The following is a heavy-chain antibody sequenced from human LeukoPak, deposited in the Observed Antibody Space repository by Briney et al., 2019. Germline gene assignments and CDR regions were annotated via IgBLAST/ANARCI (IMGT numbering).Heavy chain of an antibody. D-gene: IGHD2/OR15-2a*01. V-gene: IGHV3-21*01. CDR2: INSRSNYI. CDR3: ARDKVSVIPALDY. J-gene: IGHJ4*02. Sequence: GESLRLSCEASGFTFSNHNMNWVRQAPGKGLEWVSSINSRSNYIYYADSVKSRFTISRDNAKESLYLQMNSLRAEDTALYFCARDKVSVIPALDYWGQGTLVIVSS. CDR1: GFTFSNHN.